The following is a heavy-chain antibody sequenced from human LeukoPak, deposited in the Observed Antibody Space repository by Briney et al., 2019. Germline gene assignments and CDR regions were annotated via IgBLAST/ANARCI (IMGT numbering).Heavy chain of an antibody. CDR2: IIPIFGTA. CDR3: ASGVVVVPAAIHAFDI. V-gene: IGHV1-69*05. D-gene: IGHD2-2*01. Sequence: GASVKVSCKASGGTFSSYAISWVRQAPGQGLEWMGGIIPIFGTANYAQKFQGRVTITTDGSTSTAYMELSSLRSEDTAVYYCASGVVVVPAAIHAFDIWGQGTMVTVSS. CDR1: GGTFSSYA. J-gene: IGHJ3*02.